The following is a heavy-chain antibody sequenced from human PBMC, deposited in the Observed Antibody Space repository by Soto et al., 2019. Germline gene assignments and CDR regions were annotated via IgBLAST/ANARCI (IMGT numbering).Heavy chain of an antibody. Sequence: GGSLRLSCAASGFTFSSYGMHWVRQAPGKGLEWVAVISYDGSNKYYADSVKGRFTISRDNSKNTLYLQMNSLRAEDTAVYYCAKLLKGWGQGTLVTVSS. CDR1: GFTFSSYG. J-gene: IGHJ4*02. V-gene: IGHV3-30*18. CDR3: AKLLKG. CDR2: ISYDGSNK.